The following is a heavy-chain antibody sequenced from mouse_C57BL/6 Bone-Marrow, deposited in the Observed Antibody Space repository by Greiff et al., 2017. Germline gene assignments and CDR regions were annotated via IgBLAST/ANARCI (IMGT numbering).Heavy chain of an antibody. CDR2: INPNNGGT. CDR1: GYTFTDYY. CDR3: AIPRYDG. Sequence: EVQLQQSGPELVKPGASVKISCKASGYTFTDYYMNWVKQSHGKSLEWIGDINPNNGGTSYNQKFKGKATLTVDKSSSTAYMELRSLTSEDSAVYYCAIPRYDGWGQGTLVTVSA. V-gene: IGHV1-26*01. J-gene: IGHJ3*02. D-gene: IGHD2-12*01.